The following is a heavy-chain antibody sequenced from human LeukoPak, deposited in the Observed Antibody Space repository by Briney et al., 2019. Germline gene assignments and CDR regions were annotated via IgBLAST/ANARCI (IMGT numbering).Heavy chain of an antibody. V-gene: IGHV3-15*01. CDR1: GITFSKVW. D-gene: IGHD1-26*01. CDR2: IKRKTDGGTT. Sequence: PGGSLRLSCAASGITFSKVWMSWVRQAPGKGLEWVGRIKRKTDGGTTDYAAPVKGRFTISRDDSKNTLYLQMNSLRAEDTAVYYCARPYYVAANYYFDYWGQGTLVTVSS. CDR3: ARPYYVAANYYFDY. J-gene: IGHJ4*02.